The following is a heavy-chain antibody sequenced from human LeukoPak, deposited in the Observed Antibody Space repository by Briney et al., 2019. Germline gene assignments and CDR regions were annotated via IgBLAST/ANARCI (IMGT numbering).Heavy chain of an antibody. CDR3: AKGRARIAAASDY. CDR1: GFTFSSFA. V-gene: IGHV3-23*01. CDR2: ISGSGGNT. D-gene: IGHD6-13*01. J-gene: IGHJ4*02. Sequence: PGGSLRLSCAASGFTFSSFAMSWVRQAPGKGLGWVSGISGSGGNTYYADSAKGRFTISRDNPKNTLYLQMNSLGAEDTAVYYCAKGRARIAAASDYWGQGTLVTVSS.